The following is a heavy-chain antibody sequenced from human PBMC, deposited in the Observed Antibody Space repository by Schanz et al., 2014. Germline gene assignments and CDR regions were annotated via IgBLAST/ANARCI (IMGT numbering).Heavy chain of an antibody. D-gene: IGHD7-27*01. CDR2: ISRDGTTS. Sequence: AQLLESGGGLVKPGGSLRLSCAASGFIFNDYYMNWIRQAPGKGLEWLSYISRDGTTSYYADSVKGRFTISRDNAKNSLYLEMTSLRGEDTAVYYCARENLNWEAFDIWGQGTVVTVSS. CDR3: ARENLNWEAFDI. J-gene: IGHJ3*02. V-gene: IGHV3-11*01. CDR1: GFIFNDYY.